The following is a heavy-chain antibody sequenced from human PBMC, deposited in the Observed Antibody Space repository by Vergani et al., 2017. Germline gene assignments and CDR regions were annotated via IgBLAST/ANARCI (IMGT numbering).Heavy chain of an antibody. D-gene: IGHD2-15*01. CDR1: GFTFSNHG. Sequence: QVRLVESGGGVVQPGGSLRLSCAASGFTFSNHGMHWVRQAPGKGLEWVTFIRYDGVKIYADSVKGRFTISRDNSKITLYLQMSSLRAEDTGVYYGAKEIVRGFCGGASCYEDWFDPWSQGTLVTVSS. CDR2: IRYDGVK. J-gene: IGHJ5*02. V-gene: IGHV3-30*02. CDR3: AKEIVRGFCGGASCYEDWFDP.